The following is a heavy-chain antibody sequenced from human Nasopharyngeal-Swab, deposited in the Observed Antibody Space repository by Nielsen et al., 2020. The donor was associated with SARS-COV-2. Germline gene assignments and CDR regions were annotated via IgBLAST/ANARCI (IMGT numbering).Heavy chain of an antibody. J-gene: IGHJ4*02. CDR3: ALLYDSTKAPFDY. CDR1: GFTFSSYG. CDR2: ISYDGSNK. Sequence: GGSLRLSCAASGFTFSSYGMHWVRQAPGKGLEWVAVISYDGSNKYYADSVKGRFTISRDNSKNTLYLQMNSLRAEDTAVYYCALLYDSTKAPFDYWGQGTLVTVSS. V-gene: IGHV3-30*03. D-gene: IGHD3-22*01.